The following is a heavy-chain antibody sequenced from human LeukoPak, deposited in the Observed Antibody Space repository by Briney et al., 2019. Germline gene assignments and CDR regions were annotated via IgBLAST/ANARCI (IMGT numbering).Heavy chain of an antibody. CDR3: TKWGDYDGSTGYYDSDY. D-gene: IGHD3-9*01. CDR2: IVGNGVTT. Sequence: GASLRLSCAASGFTFRNYAMSWFRQAPGKGLEWVSAIVGNGVTTYYADSVQGRFTISRDNSKNTLYLQMNSLRAEDTALYYCTKWGDYDGSTGYYDSDYWGQGTLVTVSS. CDR1: GFTFRNYA. V-gene: IGHV3-23*01. J-gene: IGHJ4*02.